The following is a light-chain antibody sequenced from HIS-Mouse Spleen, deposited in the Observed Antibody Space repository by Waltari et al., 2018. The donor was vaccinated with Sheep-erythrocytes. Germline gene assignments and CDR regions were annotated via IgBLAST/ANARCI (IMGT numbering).Light chain of an antibody. CDR2: QDS. Sequence: SYELTQPPSVSVSPGQPASITCSGDNLGDKYACWYQQKPGQSPVLVIYQDSKRPSGIPERFSGTNSGNTATLTISGTQAMDEADYYCQAWDSSIYVFGTGTKVTVL. CDR1: NLGDKY. J-gene: IGLJ1*01. V-gene: IGLV3-1*01. CDR3: QAWDSSIYV.